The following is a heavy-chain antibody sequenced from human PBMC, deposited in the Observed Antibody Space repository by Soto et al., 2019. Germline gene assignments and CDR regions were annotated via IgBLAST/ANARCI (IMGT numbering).Heavy chain of an antibody. Sequence: GSLRLSCAAPGFTVSSYLMHWVRQAPGKGLVWVSRINSDGSSTSFADSVKGRFTISRDNAKNTLYLQMNSLRAEDTAVYYCARVNYGDYGGVYDYWGQGTLVTVSS. CDR1: GFTVSSYL. D-gene: IGHD4-17*01. CDR2: INSDGSST. J-gene: IGHJ4*02. CDR3: ARVNYGDYGGVYDY. V-gene: IGHV3-74*01.